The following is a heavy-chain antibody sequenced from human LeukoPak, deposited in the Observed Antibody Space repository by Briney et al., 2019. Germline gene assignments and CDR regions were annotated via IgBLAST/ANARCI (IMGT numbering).Heavy chain of an antibody. CDR2: MSYSGST. CDR3: SRSGYRLQAGFDP. V-gene: IGHV4-39*01. D-gene: IGHD3-3*01. J-gene: IGHJ5*02. CDR1: GGSISSSSYY. Sequence: SETLSLTCTVSGGSISSSSYYWGWIRQPPGKGLEWIGSMSYSGSTYYSPPLRSRVTISVDTSKNQFSLKLSSVSAADTAVYFCSRSGYRLQAGFDPWGQGTLVTVSS.